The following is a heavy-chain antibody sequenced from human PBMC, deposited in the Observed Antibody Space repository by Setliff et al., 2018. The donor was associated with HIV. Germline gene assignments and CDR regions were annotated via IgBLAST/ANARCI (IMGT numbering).Heavy chain of an antibody. D-gene: IGHD2-15*01. CDR1: GFTFTSFA. CDR3: AADCSGGSCPEFFQH. Sequence: RASVKVSCKASGFTFTSFAMQWVRQARGQRLEWIGWIVVGSGNTNYAQKFQERVTSTRYMSTSTAYMELSSLRSEDTAVYYCAADCSGGSCPEFFQHWGQGTLVTVSS. V-gene: IGHV1-58*02. CDR2: IVVGSGNT. J-gene: IGHJ1*01.